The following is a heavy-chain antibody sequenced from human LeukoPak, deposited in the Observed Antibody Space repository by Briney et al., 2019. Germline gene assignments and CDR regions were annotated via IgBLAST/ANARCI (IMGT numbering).Heavy chain of an antibody. CDR3: AKDGGKWLTQTDC. CDR1: GFTFSSYA. Sequence: GGSLRLSCAASGFTFSSYAMSWVRQAPGKGLEWVSGISGGGGSTYYADSVKGRFTISRDNSKNTLYMKINSLRAEDTAVYYCAKDGGKWLTQTDCWGQGTLVTVSS. D-gene: IGHD6-19*01. J-gene: IGHJ4*02. CDR2: ISGGGGST. V-gene: IGHV3-23*01.